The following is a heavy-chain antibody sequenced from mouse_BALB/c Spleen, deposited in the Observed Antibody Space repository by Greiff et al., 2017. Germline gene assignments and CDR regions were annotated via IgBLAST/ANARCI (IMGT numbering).Heavy chain of an antibody. D-gene: IGHD3-2*02. CDR3: TRSGYFLAMDY. CDR2: INPSNGST. V-gene: IGHV1S81*02. Sequence: VKLMESGAELVKPGASVKLSCKASGYTFISYYIYWVKQRPGQGLEWIGEINPSNGSTNFHEKFKNKATLTVDKSSGTAYMQLSSLTSEDSAVYYCTRSGYFLAMDYWGQGTSVTVSS. CDR1: GYTFISYY. J-gene: IGHJ4*01.